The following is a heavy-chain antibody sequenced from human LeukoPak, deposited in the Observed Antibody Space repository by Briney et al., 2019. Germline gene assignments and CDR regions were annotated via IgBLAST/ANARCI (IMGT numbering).Heavy chain of an antibody. V-gene: IGHV7-4-1*02. Sequence: ASVKVSCKASGYTFTSYAMNWVRQAPGQGLEWMGWINTNTGNPTYAQGFTGRFVFSLDTSVSTAYLQISSLKAEDTAVYYCARGIPYYDFWSGYPYYYYGMDVWGQGTTVTVSS. J-gene: IGHJ6*02. CDR1: GYTFTSYA. CDR3: ARGIPYYDFWSGYPYYYYGMDV. CDR2: INTNTGNP. D-gene: IGHD3-3*01.